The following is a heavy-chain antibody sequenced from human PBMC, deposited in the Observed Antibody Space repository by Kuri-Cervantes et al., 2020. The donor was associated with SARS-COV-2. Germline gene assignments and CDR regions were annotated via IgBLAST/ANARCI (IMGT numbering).Heavy chain of an antibody. D-gene: IGHD6-19*01. CDR2: INPDTGYT. V-gene: IGHV1-2*02. Sequence: ASVKVSCKASGYTFTDYYLHWVRQAPGQGLEWVGWINPDTGYTNYAQKFQGRVTMTRDTSISTAYMEMSRLRSDDTAVYYCARSGWYSRGVTYYHLDVWGKGTTVTVSS. CDR3: ARSGWYSRGVTYYHLDV. J-gene: IGHJ6*03. CDR1: GYTFTDYY.